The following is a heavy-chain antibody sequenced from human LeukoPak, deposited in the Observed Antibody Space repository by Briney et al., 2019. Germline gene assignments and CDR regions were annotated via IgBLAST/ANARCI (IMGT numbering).Heavy chain of an antibody. J-gene: IGHJ4*02. Sequence: GGSLRLSCAASGFTFSSYSMNWVRQAPGKGLEWVSYISSSSSTIYYADSVKGRFTISRDNAKNSLYLQMNSLRAEDTAVYYCARAGGRIVGATDPLDYWGQGTPVTVSS. D-gene: IGHD1-26*01. CDR1: GFTFSSYS. CDR3: ARAGGRIVGATDPLDY. CDR2: ISSSSSTI. V-gene: IGHV3-48*01.